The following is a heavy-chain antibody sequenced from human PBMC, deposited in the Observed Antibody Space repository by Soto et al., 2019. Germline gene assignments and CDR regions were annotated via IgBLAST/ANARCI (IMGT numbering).Heavy chain of an antibody. D-gene: IGHD2-2*01. J-gene: IGHJ4*02. CDR3: ASVPIWCGSSSCYTEGFDS. V-gene: IGHV3-23*01. CDR2: ISAGGSDT. Sequence: LRLSCAASGFTFSSYAMSWVRQAPGKGLEWVSAISAGGSDTYYADSVKGRSTVSRVNPKNTLYLQMNTLRAEDTAIYYCASVPIWCGSSSCYTEGFDSWGQGTLVTVSS. CDR1: GFTFSSYA.